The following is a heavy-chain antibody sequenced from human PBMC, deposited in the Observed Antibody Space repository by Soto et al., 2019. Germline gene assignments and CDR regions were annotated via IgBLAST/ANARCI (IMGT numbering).Heavy chain of an antibody. V-gene: IGHV1-18*04. D-gene: IGHD2-2*01. Sequence: ASVKVSCKASGYTFTSYGISWVRQAPGQGLEWMGWISAYNGNTNYAQKLQGRVTMTTDTSASTAYMELRSLRSDDTAVYYCARDTHIVVVPAARFDPWGQGTLVTV. CDR1: GYTFTSYG. CDR2: ISAYNGNT. CDR3: ARDTHIVVVPAARFDP. J-gene: IGHJ5*02.